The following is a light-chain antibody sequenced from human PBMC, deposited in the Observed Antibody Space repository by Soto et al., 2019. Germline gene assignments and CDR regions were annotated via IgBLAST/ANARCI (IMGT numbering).Light chain of an antibody. Sequence: EIVMTQSPATLSVSPGERATLSCRASQSVSTYLGWYQQKPGQSPRLLIYGASTRATGIPARFSGSGSGTEFTLTISSLQSEDFAVYYCQQYNYWPITFGQGTRVEIK. V-gene: IGKV3-15*01. CDR3: QQYNYWPIT. CDR2: GAS. J-gene: IGKJ5*01. CDR1: QSVSTY.